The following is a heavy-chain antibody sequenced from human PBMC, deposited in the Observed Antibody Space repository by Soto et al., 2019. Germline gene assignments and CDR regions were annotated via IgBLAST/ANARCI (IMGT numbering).Heavy chain of an antibody. V-gene: IGHV4-59*12. D-gene: IGHD1-26*01. CDR1: NGSISGFY. CDR3: LRVAVGIGNHFDS. CDR2: IHYSGRT. J-gene: IGHJ4*02. Sequence: PSETLSLTCRVSNGSISGFYWTWIRKPPGKILEWIGYIHYSGRTDYNPSLATRATMSVATSKNQFSLNLKSITAADNSVYYRLRVAVGIGNHFDSWGRGTLVTVSS.